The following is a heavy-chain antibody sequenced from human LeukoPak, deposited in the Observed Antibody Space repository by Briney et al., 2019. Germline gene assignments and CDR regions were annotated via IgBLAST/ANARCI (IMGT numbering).Heavy chain of an antibody. CDR1: GGSFSGYY. CDR3: ARGLEWELDPYFDY. D-gene: IGHD1-26*01. Sequence: KPSETLSLTCAVYGGSFSGYYWSWIRQPPGMGLEWIGEINHSGSTNYNPSLKSRVTISVDTSKNQFSLKLSSVTAADTAVYYCARGLEWELDPYFDYWGQGTLVTVSS. CDR2: INHSGST. J-gene: IGHJ4*02. V-gene: IGHV4-34*01.